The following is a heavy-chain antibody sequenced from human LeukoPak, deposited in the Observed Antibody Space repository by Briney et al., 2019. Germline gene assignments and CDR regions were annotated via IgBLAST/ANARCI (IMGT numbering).Heavy chain of an antibody. J-gene: IGHJ6*03. CDR1: GYTFTSYG. CDR3: AKNGDRGAYCSGGSCYPYYYYYIDV. V-gene: IGHV1-18*01. CDR2: ISAYNGDT. Sequence: ASVKVSCKASGYTFTSYGISWVRQAPGQGLEWVGWISAYNGDTNYAQKLQGRVTMTTDTSTSTAYMELRSLRSDDTAIYYCAKNGDRGAYCSGGSCYPYYYYYIDVWGKGTTVTISS. D-gene: IGHD2-15*01.